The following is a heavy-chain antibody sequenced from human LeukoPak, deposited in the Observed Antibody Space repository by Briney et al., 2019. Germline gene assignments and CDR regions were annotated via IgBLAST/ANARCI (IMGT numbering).Heavy chain of an antibody. D-gene: IGHD3-22*01. V-gene: IGHV3-49*03. CDR1: GFTFGDYA. J-gene: IGHJ4*02. Sequence: GGSLRLSCTASGFTFGDYAMSWFRQAPGKGLEWVGFIRSKAYGGTTEYAASVKGRFTISRDDSKSIAYLQMNSLKTEDTAVYYCTRAYYDSSGYWRLFEVYDYWGQGTLVTVSS. CDR3: TRAYYDSSGYWRLFEVYDY. CDR2: IRSKAYGGTT.